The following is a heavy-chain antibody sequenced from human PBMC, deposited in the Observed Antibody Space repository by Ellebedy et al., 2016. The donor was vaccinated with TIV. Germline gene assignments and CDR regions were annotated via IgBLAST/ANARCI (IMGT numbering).Heavy chain of an antibody. CDR3: AREGDTAMVHGMDV. Sequence: PGGSLRLSCVGSGFSFSDHYMDWVRQAPGKGLEWVSLIYGGGRTYYADSVKGRFIISRDNSKNTVYLQMNSLRAEDTAVYYCAREGDTAMVHGMDVWGQGTTVTVSS. D-gene: IGHD5-18*01. CDR2: IYGGGRT. J-gene: IGHJ6*02. CDR1: GFSFSDHY. V-gene: IGHV3-53*01.